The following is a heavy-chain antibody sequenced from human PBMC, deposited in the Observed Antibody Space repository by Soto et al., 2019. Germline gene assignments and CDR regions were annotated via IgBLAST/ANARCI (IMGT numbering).Heavy chain of an antibody. CDR2: IIPILGIA. CDR1: GGTFSSYT. D-gene: IGHD3-10*01. CDR3: ARGVGEYYFDY. Sequence: ASVKVSCKASGGTFSSYTISWVRQAPGQGLEWMGRIIPILGIANYAQKFQGRVTITADKSTSTAYMELSSLRSEDTAVYYWARGVGEYYFDYWGQGTLVTVSS. V-gene: IGHV1-69*02. J-gene: IGHJ4*02.